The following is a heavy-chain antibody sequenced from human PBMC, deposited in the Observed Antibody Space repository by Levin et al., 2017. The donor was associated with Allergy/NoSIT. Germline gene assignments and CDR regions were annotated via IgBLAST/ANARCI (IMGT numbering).Heavy chain of an antibody. V-gene: IGHV3-7*01. CDR2: INQDGSQK. CDR1: GFTFRSYW. Sequence: PGESLKISCAGSGFTFRSYWMSWVRQAPGKGLEWVANINQDGSQKNYVESVRGRFTISRDNAENSMDLQMNDLRAEDSAVYYCARVIATDEAFDPWGQGTLVTVSS. CDR3: ARVIATDEAFDP. D-gene: IGHD6-13*01. J-gene: IGHJ5*02.